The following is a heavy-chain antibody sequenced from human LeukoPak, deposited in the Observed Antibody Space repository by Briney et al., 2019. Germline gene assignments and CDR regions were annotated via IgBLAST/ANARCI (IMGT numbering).Heavy chain of an antibody. D-gene: IGHD1-26*01. CDR2: IYSGGST. J-gene: IGHJ4*02. CDR1: GFSVSSNH. CDR3: ARDGYSGLHWLN. Sequence: PGGALRLFCAASGFSVSSNHMTWARQAPGKGLEWVSLIYSGGSTYYADSVRGRFTISRDSSENTLHLQMNNLTAEDTAVYYCARDGYSGLHWLNWGQATLVTVSS. V-gene: IGHV3-53*01.